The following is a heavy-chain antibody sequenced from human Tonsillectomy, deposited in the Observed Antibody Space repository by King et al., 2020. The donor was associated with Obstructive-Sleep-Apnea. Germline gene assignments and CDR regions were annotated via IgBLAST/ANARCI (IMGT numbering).Heavy chain of an antibody. CDR3: ARQWPAGTVLSPLDH. Sequence: QMQLQESGPGLVKPSETLSLTCTVSGDSITRSRSHWGWIRQPPGKGLEWIGSIYYSGTTYYNPSLKSRVTMSVDTSKSQFSLKLTSVTAADTAVYYCARQWPAGTVLSPLDHWGQGTLVTVSS. J-gene: IGHJ4*02. CDR2: IYYSGTT. D-gene: IGHD1-1*01. V-gene: IGHV4-39*01. CDR1: GDSITRSRSH.